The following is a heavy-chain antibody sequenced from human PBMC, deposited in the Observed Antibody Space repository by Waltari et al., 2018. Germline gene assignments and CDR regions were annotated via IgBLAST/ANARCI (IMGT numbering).Heavy chain of an antibody. CDR1: GYNFTSYS. V-gene: IGHV1-18*01. D-gene: IGHD6-25*01. CDR3: ARSGPPFDP. J-gene: IGHJ5*02. Sequence: QVQLVQSGTEVKKPGASLQLTCKTSGYNFTSYSITWVRQAPGQGLEWMGWISGDNGNKNYAQNLRGRLTMTTDTSTSTAYMELKSLTSDDTAVYYCARSGPPFDPWGQGTRVTVSS. CDR2: ISGDNGNK.